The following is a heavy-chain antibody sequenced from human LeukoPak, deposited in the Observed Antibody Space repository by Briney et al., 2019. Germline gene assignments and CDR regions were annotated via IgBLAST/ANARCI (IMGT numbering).Heavy chain of an antibody. CDR1: GGSFSGYY. J-gene: IGHJ4*02. CDR3: ARKTPGQTYYYDSSGYPAFDY. CDR2: INHSGST. V-gene: IGHV4-34*01. D-gene: IGHD3-22*01. Sequence: SETLSLTCAVYGGSFSGYYWSWIRQPPGKGLEWIGEINHSGSTNYNPSLKSRVTISVDTSKNQFSLKLSSVTAADTAVYYCARKTPGQTYYYDSSGYPAFDYWGQGTLVTVSS.